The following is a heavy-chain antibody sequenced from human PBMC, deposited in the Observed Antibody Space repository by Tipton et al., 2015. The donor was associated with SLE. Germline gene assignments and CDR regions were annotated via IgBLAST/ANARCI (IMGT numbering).Heavy chain of an antibody. CDR3: AKRRNGVFRQPDI. D-gene: IGHD2-8*01. Sequence: SLTLSCAASGFTFSSYAMSWVRLDPGKGLEWVSAISGSGGSTYYADSVKGRFTISRDNSKNTLYMQMNSLRAEDTAVYYCAKRRNGVFRQPDIWGQGTMVTVSS. CDR1: GFTFSSYA. CDR2: ISGSGGST. J-gene: IGHJ3*02. V-gene: IGHV3-23*01.